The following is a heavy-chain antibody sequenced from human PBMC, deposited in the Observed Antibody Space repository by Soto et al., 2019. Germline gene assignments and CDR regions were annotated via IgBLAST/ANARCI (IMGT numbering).Heavy chain of an antibody. Sequence: ASVKVSCKASGYTFTGYYMHWVRQAPGQGLEWMGWINPNSGGTNYAQKFQGWVTMTRDTSISTAYMELSRLRSDDTAVYYCARARAYSSGWYPHDPLAIWGQGTMVTVSS. J-gene: IGHJ3*02. CDR1: GYTFTGYY. V-gene: IGHV1-2*04. D-gene: IGHD6-19*01. CDR3: ARARAYSSGWYPHDPLAI. CDR2: INPNSGGT.